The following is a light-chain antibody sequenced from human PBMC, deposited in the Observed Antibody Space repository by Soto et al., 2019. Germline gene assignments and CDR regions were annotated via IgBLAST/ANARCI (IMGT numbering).Light chain of an antibody. CDR3: QQYGTSPDT. CDR2: DAV. Sequence: EIVLTQSPATLSLSPGERATLSCGASQSVTSGHLAWYQQKPGLAPRLLIYDAVTRATGIPDRFSGSGSATDFTLTISRLEPEDFAVYYCQQYGTSPDTFGQGTKLEI. V-gene: IGKV3D-20*01. J-gene: IGKJ2*01. CDR1: QSVTSGH.